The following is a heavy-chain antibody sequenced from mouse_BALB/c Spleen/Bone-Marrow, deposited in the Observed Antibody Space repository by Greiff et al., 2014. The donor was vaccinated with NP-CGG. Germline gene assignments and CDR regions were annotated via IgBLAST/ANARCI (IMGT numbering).Heavy chain of an antibody. J-gene: IGHJ2*01. D-gene: IGHD2-4*01. CDR1: GFTFSDYY. CDR3: ARVSYDYFDY. Sequence: EVQLVESGGGLVKPGGSLKLSCAASGFTFSDYYMYWVRQTPEKRLEWVATISDGGSHTYYPDSVKGRFTISRDNAKNNLYLQMSSLKSEDTAMYYCARVSYDYFDYWGQGTTLTVSS. CDR2: ISDGGSHT. V-gene: IGHV5-4*02.